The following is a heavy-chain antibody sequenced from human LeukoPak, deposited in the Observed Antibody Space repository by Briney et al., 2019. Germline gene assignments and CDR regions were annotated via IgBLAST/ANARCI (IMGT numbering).Heavy chain of an antibody. V-gene: IGHV3-30*03. J-gene: IGHJ4*02. CDR1: GFTFDSSG. D-gene: IGHD3-22*01. CDR2: ISYNGEDK. CDR3: FAGYYDSSGSYFDY. Sequence: GRSLRLSCAASGFTFDSSGMHWIRQAADKGPEWVAGISYNGEDKYYADSVKGRFTISRDNSKNTLYLQMNSLRPEDTAVYYCFAGYYDSSGSYFDYWGQGTLVTVSS.